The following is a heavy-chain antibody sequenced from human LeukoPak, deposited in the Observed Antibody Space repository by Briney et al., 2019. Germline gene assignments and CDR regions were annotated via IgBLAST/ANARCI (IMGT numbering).Heavy chain of an antibody. J-gene: IGHJ4*02. Sequence: SETLSLTCTVSGGSISTGGYYWNWIRQRPGKGLEWIGYIYYSGGTYYNPSLESRVTISVDTSKNHFSLKLSSVTAADTAIYYCARTQLGSFDYWGQGTLVTVSS. CDR2: IYYSGGT. D-gene: IGHD3-10*01. V-gene: IGHV4-31*03. CDR1: GGSISTGGYY. CDR3: ARTQLGSFDY.